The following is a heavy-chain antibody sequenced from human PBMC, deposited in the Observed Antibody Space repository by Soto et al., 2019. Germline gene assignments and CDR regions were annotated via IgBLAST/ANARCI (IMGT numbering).Heavy chain of an antibody. CDR1: GGSFSGYY. Sequence: PSETLSLTCAVYGGSFSGYYWSWIRQPPGKGLEWIGEINHSGSTNYNPSLKSRVTISVDTSKNQFSLKLSSVTAADTAVYYCARGGSSSWANYRSAGYGMDVWGQGTTVTVYS. V-gene: IGHV4-34*01. CDR3: ARGGSSSWANYRSAGYGMDV. J-gene: IGHJ6*02. CDR2: INHSGST. D-gene: IGHD6-13*01.